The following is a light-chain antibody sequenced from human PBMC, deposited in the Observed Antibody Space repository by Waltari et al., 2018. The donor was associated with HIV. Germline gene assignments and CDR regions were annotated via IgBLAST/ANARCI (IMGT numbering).Light chain of an antibody. CDR1: SSHIGAGYD. CDR2: GNI. Sequence: QSVLTQPPSVSGAPGQRVPLSCTGSSSHIGAGYDVHWYQQLPGTAPKLLINGNINRPSGVSDRFSDFKSGTSASLAITGLQTEDEADYYCQSYDVSLSGSIFGGGTKLTVL. CDR3: QSYDVSLSGSI. V-gene: IGLV1-40*01. J-gene: IGLJ2*01.